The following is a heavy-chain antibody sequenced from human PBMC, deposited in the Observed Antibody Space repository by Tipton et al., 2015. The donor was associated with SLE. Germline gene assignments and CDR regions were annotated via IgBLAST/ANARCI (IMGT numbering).Heavy chain of an antibody. J-gene: IGHJ5*02. V-gene: IGHV4-39*07. CDR1: GFTVSSNF. CDR3: ASRRDGRGTWFDP. CDR2: MYYTGST. D-gene: IGHD3-10*01. Sequence: LRLSCAASGFTVSSNFMSWVRQAPGKGLEWIGNMYYTGSTYYNPSLKSRVTISVDTSKNQFSLKLSSVTAADTAVYYCASRRDGRGTWFDPWGQGTLVTVSS.